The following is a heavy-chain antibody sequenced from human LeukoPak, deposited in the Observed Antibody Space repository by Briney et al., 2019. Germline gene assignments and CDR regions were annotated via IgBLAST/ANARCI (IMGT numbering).Heavy chain of an antibody. CDR3: ARAIEAKVGAYYYYYGVDV. V-gene: IGHV1-18*01. D-gene: IGHD1-26*01. CDR1: GYTFTSYG. Sequence: GASVKVSCKASGYTFTSYGISWVRQAPGQGLEWMGWISAYNGNTNYAQKLQGRVTMTTDTSTSTAYMELRSLRSDDTAVYYCARAIEAKVGAYYYYYGVDVWGQGTTVTVSS. CDR2: ISAYNGNT. J-gene: IGHJ6*02.